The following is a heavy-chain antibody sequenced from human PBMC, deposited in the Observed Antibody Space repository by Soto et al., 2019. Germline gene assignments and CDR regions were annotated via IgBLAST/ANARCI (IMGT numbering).Heavy chain of an antibody. J-gene: IGHJ5*02. CDR1: GFTFSSYW. CDR2: IKQDGSEK. Sequence: GGSLRLSCAASGFTFSSYWMSWVRQAPGKGLEWVANIKQDGSEKYYVDSVKGRITISRDNAKNALYLQMNSLRAEATAVYYCARDFYEVGATPYNWSDPWGQGTLVTVSS. CDR3: ARDFYEVGATPYNWSDP. V-gene: IGHV3-7*01. D-gene: IGHD1-26*01.